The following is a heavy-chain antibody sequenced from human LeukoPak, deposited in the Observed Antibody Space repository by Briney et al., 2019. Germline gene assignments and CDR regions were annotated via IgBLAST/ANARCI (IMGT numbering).Heavy chain of an antibody. D-gene: IGHD3/OR15-3a*01. CDR2: ITGTGGIT. J-gene: IGHJ3*02. CDR3: AKVRDTRDWYKDAFDI. Sequence: GGSLRLSCAASGFTFTSYAMSWVRQAPGKGLEWLSSITGTGGITYYAASEKGRFTVSRDNSKNTLYLKMSSLRAEDTAMYYCAKVRDTRDWYKDAFDIWGQGTRVTVSS. V-gene: IGHV3-23*01. CDR1: GFTFTSYA.